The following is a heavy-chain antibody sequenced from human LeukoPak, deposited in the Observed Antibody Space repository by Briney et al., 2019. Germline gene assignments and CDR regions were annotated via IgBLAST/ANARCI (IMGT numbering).Heavy chain of an antibody. V-gene: IGHV3-21*01. Sequence: RPGGSLRLSCAASGFTFSSYSMNWVRQAPGKGLEWVSSISSSSSYIYYADSVKGRFTISRDNAKNSLYLQMNSLRAEDTAVYYCAKGIAVAGSATFDYWGQGTLVTVSS. J-gene: IGHJ4*02. CDR1: GFTFSSYS. D-gene: IGHD6-19*01. CDR2: ISSSSSYI. CDR3: AKGIAVAGSATFDY.